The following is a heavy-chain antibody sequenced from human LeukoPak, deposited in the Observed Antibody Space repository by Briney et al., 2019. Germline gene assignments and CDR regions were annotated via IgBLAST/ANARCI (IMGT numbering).Heavy chain of an antibody. CDR2: IIPILGIA. J-gene: IGHJ4*02. CDR1: GGTFSSYA. V-gene: IGHV1-69*04. Sequence: SVKVSCKASGGTFSSYAISWVRQAPGQGLEWMGRIIPILGIANCAQKFQGRVTITADKSTSTAYMELSSLRSEDTAVYYCARDIWDYGAFSPDYWGQGTLVAVSS. CDR3: ARDIWDYGAFSPDY. D-gene: IGHD4-17*01.